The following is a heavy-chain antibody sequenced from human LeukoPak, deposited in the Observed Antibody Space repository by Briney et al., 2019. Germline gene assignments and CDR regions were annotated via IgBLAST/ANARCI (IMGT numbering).Heavy chain of an antibody. V-gene: IGHV3-11*01. CDR1: GFTFSDYY. CDR2: ISSSGGTI. CDR3: AREHRIYWDTSGLDY. J-gene: IGHJ4*02. Sequence: GGSLRLSCAASGFTFSDYYISWIRQAPGKGLEWVSYISSSGGTIYYADSVKGRFTISRDNAKNSLYLQMNSLRAEDTAVYYCAREHRIYWDTSGLDYWGQGTLVTVSS. D-gene: IGHD3-22*01.